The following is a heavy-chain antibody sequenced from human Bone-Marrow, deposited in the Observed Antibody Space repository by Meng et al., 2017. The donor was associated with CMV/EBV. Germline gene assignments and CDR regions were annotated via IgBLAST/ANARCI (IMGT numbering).Heavy chain of an antibody. CDR2: ISWNSGSI. Sequence: LKISCAASGFTFDDYAMHWVRQAPGKGLEWFSGISWNSGSIGYADSVKGRFTISRDNAKNSLYLQMNSLRVEDTALYYCAKAGLHCGGDCYSAYFDYWGQGTLVSVSS. J-gene: IGHJ4*02. D-gene: IGHD2-21*01. CDR3: AKAGLHCGGDCYSAYFDY. V-gene: IGHV3-9*01. CDR1: GFTFDDYA.